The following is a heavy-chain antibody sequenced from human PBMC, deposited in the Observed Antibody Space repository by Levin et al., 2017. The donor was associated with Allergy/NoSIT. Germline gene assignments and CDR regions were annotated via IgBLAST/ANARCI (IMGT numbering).Heavy chain of an antibody. V-gene: IGHV1-58*02. D-gene: IGHD2-2*02. J-gene: IGHJ6*02. CDR2: IVVGSGNT. CDR3: AASGRFYCSSTSCDNYYDYGMDD. Sequence: SVKVSCKASGFTFTSSAMQWVRQARGQRLEWIGWIVVGSGNTNYAQKFQERVTITRDMSTSTAYMELSSLRSEDTAVYYCAASGRFYCSSTSCDNYYDYGMDDWGQGTTVTVSS. CDR1: GFTFTSSA.